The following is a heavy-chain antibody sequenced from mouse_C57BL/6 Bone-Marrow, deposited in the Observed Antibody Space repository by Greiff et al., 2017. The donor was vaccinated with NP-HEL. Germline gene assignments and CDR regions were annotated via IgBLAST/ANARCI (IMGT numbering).Heavy chain of an antibody. D-gene: IGHD2-4*01. Sequence: KCLEWVANINYDGSSTYYLDSLKSRFIISRDNAKNILYLQMSSLKSEDTATYYCARGDYDASYAMDYWGQGTSVTVSS. J-gene: IGHJ4*01. V-gene: IGHV5-16*01. CDR3: ARGDYDASYAMDY. CDR2: INYDGSST.